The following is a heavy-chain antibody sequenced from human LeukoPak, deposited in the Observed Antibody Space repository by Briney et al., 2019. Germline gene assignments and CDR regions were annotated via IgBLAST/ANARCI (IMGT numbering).Heavy chain of an antibody. V-gene: IGHV1-69*05. J-gene: IGHJ4*02. Sequence: ASVKVSCKASGGTFSSYAISWVLQAPGQGLEWMGGIIPIFGTANYAQKFQGRVTITTDESTSTAYMELSSLRSEDTAVYYCASDTGYFDSTTLGYWGQGTLVTVSS. CDR1: GGTFSSYA. CDR2: IIPIFGTA. D-gene: IGHD2/OR15-2a*01. CDR3: ASDTGYFDSTTLGY.